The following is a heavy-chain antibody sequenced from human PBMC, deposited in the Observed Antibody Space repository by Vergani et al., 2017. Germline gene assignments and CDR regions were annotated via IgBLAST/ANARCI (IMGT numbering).Heavy chain of an antibody. CDR2: IIPILGTA. D-gene: IGHD5-18*01. Sequence: QVQLVQSGAEVKKPGSSVKVSCKASGGTFSSYAISWVRQAPGQGLEWMGRIIPILGTANYAQKFQGGVTITADESTSTAYMELSSLRSEDTAVYYCARATREIQEDDAFDIWGQGTMVTVSS. CDR1: GGTFSSYA. J-gene: IGHJ3*02. V-gene: IGHV1-69*11. CDR3: ARATREIQEDDAFDI.